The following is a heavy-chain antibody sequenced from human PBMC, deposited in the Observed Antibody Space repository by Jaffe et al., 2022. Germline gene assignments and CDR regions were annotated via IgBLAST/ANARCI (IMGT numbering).Heavy chain of an antibody. Sequence: EVQLLESGGGLVQPGGSLRLSCAASGFTFSSYAMSWVRQAPGKGLEWVSAISGSGGSTYYADSVKGRFTISRDNSKNTLYLQMNSLRAEDTAVYYCAKDRLNTWVWFREPLVVPAHPPYYMDVWGKGTTVTVSS. J-gene: IGHJ6*03. CDR2: ISGSGGST. V-gene: IGHV3-23*01. CDR1: GFTFSSYA. CDR3: AKDRLNTWVWFREPLVVPAHPPYYMDV. D-gene: IGHD3-10*01.